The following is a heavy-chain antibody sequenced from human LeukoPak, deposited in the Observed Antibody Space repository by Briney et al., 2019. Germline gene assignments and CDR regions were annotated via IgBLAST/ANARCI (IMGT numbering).Heavy chain of an antibody. CDR2: IIPIFGTA. CDR1: GGTFSSYA. Sequence: WASVKVSCKASGGTFSSYAISWVRQAPGQGLEWMGGIIPIFGTANYAQKFQGRVTITADESTSTAYMELSSLRSEDTAVYYCARDRRRITGTTQEKRTAGTLFDYWGQGTLVTVSS. D-gene: IGHD1-7*01. J-gene: IGHJ4*02. V-gene: IGHV1-69*13. CDR3: ARDRRRITGTTQEKRTAGTLFDY.